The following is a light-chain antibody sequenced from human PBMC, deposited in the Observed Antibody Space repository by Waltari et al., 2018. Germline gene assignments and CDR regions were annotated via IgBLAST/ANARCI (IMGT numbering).Light chain of an antibody. J-gene: IGLJ2*01. CDR3: SSYAGSNNVV. Sequence: QSALTQPPSASGSPGQSVTIPCTGTSNDVGGYNSVSWYQQHPGKAPKLMIYEVSKRPSGVPDRFSGSKSGYTASLTVSGLQAEDEADYFCSSYAGSNNVVFGGGTKLTVL. CDR2: EVS. V-gene: IGLV2-8*01. CDR1: SNDVGGYNS.